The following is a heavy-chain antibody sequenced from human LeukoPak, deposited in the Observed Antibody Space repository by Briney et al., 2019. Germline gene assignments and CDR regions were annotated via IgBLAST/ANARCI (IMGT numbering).Heavy chain of an antibody. CDR1: GFTFRNHW. J-gene: IGHJ4*02. V-gene: IGHV3-74*03. Sequence: PGGSLRLSCAASGFTFRNHWVHWVRQTPGKGLVWVSRISSDGSSTTYADSVKGRFTISRDNAKNTLYLQMNNLRAEDTAMYYCARDQRVTGRTDIDYLGQGTLVIVSS. CDR2: ISSDGSST. D-gene: IGHD4-11*01. CDR3: ARDQRVTGRTDIDY.